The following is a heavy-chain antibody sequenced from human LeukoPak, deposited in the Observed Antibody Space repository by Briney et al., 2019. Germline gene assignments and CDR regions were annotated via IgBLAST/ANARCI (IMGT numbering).Heavy chain of an antibody. Sequence: PSETLSLTCTVSGGSISNSFWSWIRQPPGEGLEWIGSAYYSGSTNYNPSLKSRVTISVDTSKNQFSLNLSSVTAADTAVYYCARVDGGNYYYYGMDVWGQGTTVTVSS. CDR2: AYYSGST. CDR1: GGSISNSF. CDR3: ARVDGGNYYYYGMDV. V-gene: IGHV4-59*01. J-gene: IGHJ6*02. D-gene: IGHD5-24*01.